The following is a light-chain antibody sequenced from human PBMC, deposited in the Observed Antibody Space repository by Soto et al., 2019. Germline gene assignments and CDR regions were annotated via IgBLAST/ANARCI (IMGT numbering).Light chain of an antibody. V-gene: IGKV3-15*01. CDR3: QQYYNWPPIT. CDR2: GAS. J-gene: IGKJ5*01. Sequence: EIVMTQSPATLSVSPGERATLSCRASQSVSSNLAWYQQKPGQSPRLLIYGASTRATGIPARFSGSGSGTDFTLTISSRQSEDFGVYYCQQYYNWPPITFGQGTRLEIK. CDR1: QSVSSN.